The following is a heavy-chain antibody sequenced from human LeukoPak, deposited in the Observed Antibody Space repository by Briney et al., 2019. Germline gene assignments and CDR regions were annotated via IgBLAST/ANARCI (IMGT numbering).Heavy chain of an antibody. CDR2: ISSSSSYI. CDR3: ARVGGCSGGSCYVYYYYGMDV. V-gene: IGHV3-21*01. D-gene: IGHD2-15*01. J-gene: IGHJ6*02. CDR1: GFTFSSYS. Sequence: GGSLTLSCAASGFTFSSYSMNWVRQAQEKGMEWVSSISSSSSYIYYANSVKGRFTISRDNAKNSLYLQMNSLRAEDTAVYYCARVGGCSGGSCYVYYYYGMDVWGQGTTVTVSS.